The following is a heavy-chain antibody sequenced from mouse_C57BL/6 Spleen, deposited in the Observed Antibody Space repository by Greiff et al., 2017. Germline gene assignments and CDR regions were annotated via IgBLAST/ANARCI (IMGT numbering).Heavy chain of an antibody. Sequence: QVQLQQSGAELVKPGASVKLSCKASGYTFTSYWMHWVKQRPGQGLEWIGMIHPNSGSTNYNEKFKSKATLTVDKSSSTAYMQLSSLTSEDSAVYYCARSYYGSSLLFAYWGQGTLVTVSA. CDR2: IHPNSGST. J-gene: IGHJ3*01. V-gene: IGHV1-64*01. CDR3: ARSYYGSSLLFAY. D-gene: IGHD1-1*01. CDR1: GYTFTSYW.